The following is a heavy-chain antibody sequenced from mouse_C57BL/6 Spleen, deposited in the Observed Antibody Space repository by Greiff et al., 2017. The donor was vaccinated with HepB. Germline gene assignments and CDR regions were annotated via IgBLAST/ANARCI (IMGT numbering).Heavy chain of an antibody. D-gene: IGHD1-1*01. V-gene: IGHV1-54*01. CDR2: INPGSGGT. CDR3: ARGGSYGSSPAWFAY. J-gene: IGHJ3*01. Sequence: VQLQQSGAELVRPGTSVKVSCKASGYAFTNYLIEWVKQRPGQGLEWIGVINPGSGGTNYNEKFKGKATLTADKSSSTAYMQLSSLTSEDSAVYFCARGGSYGSSPAWFAYWGQGTLVTVSA. CDR1: GYAFTNYL.